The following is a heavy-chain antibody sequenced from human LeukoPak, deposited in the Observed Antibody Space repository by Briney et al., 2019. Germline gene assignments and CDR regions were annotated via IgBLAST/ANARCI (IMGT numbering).Heavy chain of an antibody. D-gene: IGHD2-15*01. CDR2: ISYDGSNK. CDR3: ARERCRLGLVTPNAFDI. J-gene: IGHJ3*02. CDR1: GFTFSSYA. V-gene: IGHV3-30-3*01. Sequence: PGGSLRLSCAASGFTFSSYAIHCVRQAPGKGLEWVAVISYDGSNKYYADSVKGRFTISRDNSKNTLYLQMSRLRAEDTAVYYCARERCRLGLVTPNAFDIGGQGTMVTVSS.